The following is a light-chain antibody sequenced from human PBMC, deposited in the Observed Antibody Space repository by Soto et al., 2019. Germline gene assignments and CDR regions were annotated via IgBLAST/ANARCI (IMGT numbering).Light chain of an antibody. CDR2: AAS. CDR1: QSISSY. J-gene: IGKJ1*01. V-gene: IGKV1-39*01. Sequence: IQMTPSPYSLSASVGNRVTIPFRASQSISSYLNWYQQKPGKAPKLLIYAASSLQSGVPSRFSGSGSGTDFTLTISSLQPEDFATYYCQQSYSTPRTFGQGTKVDI. CDR3: QQSYSTPRT.